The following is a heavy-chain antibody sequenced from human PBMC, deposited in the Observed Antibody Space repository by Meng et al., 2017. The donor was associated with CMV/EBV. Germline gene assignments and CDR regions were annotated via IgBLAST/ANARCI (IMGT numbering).Heavy chain of an antibody. V-gene: IGHV3-23*01. CDR2: IIASGGGI. CDR1: GFPFSSYA. J-gene: IGHJ4*02. D-gene: IGHD6-19*01. Sequence: GFPFSSYAMSWVRQAPGKGLEWVSAIIASGGGIYYADSVEGRFTISRDISKNTLYLQMNDLRVEDTAIYYCAKSLYSSGWYRNFDYWGQGTLVTVSS. CDR3: AKSLYSSGWYRNFDY.